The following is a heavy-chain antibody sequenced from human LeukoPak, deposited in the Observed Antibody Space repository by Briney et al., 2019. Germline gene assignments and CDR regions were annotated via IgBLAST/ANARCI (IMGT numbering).Heavy chain of an antibody. J-gene: IGHJ4*02. Sequence: TGGSLRLSCAASGFTLSNYAMNWVRQPPGKGLEWIGEIYHSGSTNYNPSLKSRVTISVDTSKNQFSLKLSSVTAADTAVYYCAREHYSSGWYSGYWGQGTLVTVSS. CDR2: IYHSGST. CDR1: GFTLSNYAM. V-gene: IGHV4-4*02. CDR3: AREHYSSGWYSGY. D-gene: IGHD6-19*01.